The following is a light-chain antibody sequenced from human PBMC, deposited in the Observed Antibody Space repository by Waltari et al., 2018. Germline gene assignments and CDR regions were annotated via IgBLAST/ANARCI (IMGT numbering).Light chain of an antibody. V-gene: IGLV1-40*01. J-gene: IGLJ3*02. CDR1: GPNIRAAPD. CDR3: QSYDTSLSVV. CDR2: GSS. Sequence: QSVLTQPPSVSGAPGQRVTISCTGRGPNIRAAPDAPWYQQLPRAAPKLLIYGSSTRPLGVPDRFFGSTSGTSASLAITGLQAEDEADYYCQSYDTSLSVVFGGGTKLTVL.